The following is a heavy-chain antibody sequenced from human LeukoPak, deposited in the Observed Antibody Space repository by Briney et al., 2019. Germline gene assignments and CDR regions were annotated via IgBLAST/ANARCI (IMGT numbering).Heavy chain of an antibody. D-gene: IGHD3-22*01. Sequence: GGSLRLSCAASGFTFSSYGMHWVRQAPGKGLEWVAVISYDGSNKYYADSVKGRFTISRDNSKNTLYLQMNSLRAEDTAVYYCAKDRQDYYDSSGYEGPWGQGTLVTVSS. V-gene: IGHV3-30*18. CDR3: AKDRQDYYDSSGYEGP. CDR2: ISYDGSNK. CDR1: GFTFSSYG. J-gene: IGHJ5*02.